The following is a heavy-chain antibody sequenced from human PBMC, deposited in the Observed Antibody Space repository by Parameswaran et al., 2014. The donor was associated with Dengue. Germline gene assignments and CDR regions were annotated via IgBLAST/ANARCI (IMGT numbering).Heavy chain of an antibody. Sequence: WIRQPPGKGLEWVAVIWFDGSYKYYADSVKGRFTMSRDNPDNTLYLQMNSLRAEDTAVYYCARDSGTVVTSTSGFDIWGPRDNGHRLL. D-gene: IGHD1-26*01. J-gene: IGHJ3*02. CDR3: ARDSGTVVTSTSGFDI. CDR2: IWFDGSYK. V-gene: IGHV3-33*01.